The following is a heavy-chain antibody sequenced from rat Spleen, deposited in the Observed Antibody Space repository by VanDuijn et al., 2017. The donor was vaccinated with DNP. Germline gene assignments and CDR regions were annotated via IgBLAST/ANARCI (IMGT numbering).Heavy chain of an antibody. CDR1: GFTFSDYA. Sequence: EVQLVESGGGLVQPGRSLKLSCAASGFTFSDYAMAWVRQSPKKGLEWVATIIYDGSRTHYRDSVKGRFTISRDNAKSTLYLKMDSLRSEDTDTYYCASYYYDGYYAMDAWGQGTSVPVSS. CDR3: ASYYYDGYYAMDA. J-gene: IGHJ4*01. V-gene: IGHV5-7*01. D-gene: IGHD1-12*02. CDR2: IIYDGSRT.